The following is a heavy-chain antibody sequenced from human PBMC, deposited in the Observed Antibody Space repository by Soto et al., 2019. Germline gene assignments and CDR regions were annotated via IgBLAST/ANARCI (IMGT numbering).Heavy chain of an antibody. J-gene: IGHJ4*02. CDR2: IIPIFGTA. CDR1: GGTFSSYA. CDR3: AAAPYCGGDCYYFDY. D-gene: IGHD2-21*02. V-gene: IGHV1-69*13. Sequence: ASVKVSCKASGGTFSSYASSWVRQAPGQGLEWMGGIIPIFGTANYAQKFQGRVTITADESTSTAYMELSSLRSEDTAVYYCAAAPYCGGDCYYFDYWGQGTLVTVSS.